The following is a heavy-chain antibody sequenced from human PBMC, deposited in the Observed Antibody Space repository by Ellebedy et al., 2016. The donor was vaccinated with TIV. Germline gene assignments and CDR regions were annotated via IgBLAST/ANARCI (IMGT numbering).Heavy chain of an antibody. CDR3: ARERYGSGPGGSDGMDV. CDR1: GFTFSSYG. J-gene: IGHJ6*02. CDR2: ISYDGSNK. V-gene: IGHV3-30*19. D-gene: IGHD3-10*01. Sequence: GESLKISXAASGFTFSSYGMHWVRQAPGKGLEWVAVISYDGSNKYYADSVKGRFTISRDNSKNTLYLQMNSLRAEDTAVYYCARERYGSGPGGSDGMDVWGQGTTVTVSS.